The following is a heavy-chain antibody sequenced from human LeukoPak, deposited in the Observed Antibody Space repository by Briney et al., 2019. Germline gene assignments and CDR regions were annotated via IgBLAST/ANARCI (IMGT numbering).Heavy chain of an antibody. V-gene: IGHV4-34*01. CDR3: ARGHWGTGLDY. CDR1: GGSFSGYY. D-gene: IGHD7-27*01. J-gene: IGHJ4*02. CDR2: ITHTGTT. Sequence: KPSETLSLTCAVYGGSFSGYYWSWVRQPPGKGLEWIGNITHTGTTNFNPSLKSRVTLSVDTSKNHFSLKLSSVTAADTAVHYCARGHWGTGLDYWGQGTLVTVSS.